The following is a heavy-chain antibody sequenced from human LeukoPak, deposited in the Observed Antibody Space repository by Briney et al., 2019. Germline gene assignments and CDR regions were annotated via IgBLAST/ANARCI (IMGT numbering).Heavy chain of an antibody. V-gene: IGHV4-30-4*01. CDR3: ARDYDSSGYWNY. J-gene: IGHJ4*02. Sequence: PSETLSLTCTVSGGSISSGDYYWSWIRQPPGKGLEWIGYIYYSGSTYYNPSLKSRVTISVDTSKNQFSLKLSSVTAADTAVYYCARDYDSSGYWNYWGQGTLVTVSS. CDR1: GGSISSGDYY. D-gene: IGHD3-22*01. CDR2: IYYSGST.